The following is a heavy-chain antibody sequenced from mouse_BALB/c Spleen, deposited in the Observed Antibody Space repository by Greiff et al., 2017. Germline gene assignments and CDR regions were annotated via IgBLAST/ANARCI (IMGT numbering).Heavy chain of an antibody. J-gene: IGHJ3*01. CDR2: IYPSDSYT. D-gene: IGHD4-1*01. Sequence: QGQLQQPWAELVRPGASVKLSCKASGYTFTSYWINWVKQRPGQGLEWIGNIYPSDSYTNYNQKFKDKATLTVDKSSSTAYMQLSSPTSEDSAVYYCTREGTGAWFAYWGQGTLVTVSA. CDR1: GYTFTSYW. CDR3: TREGTGAWFAY. V-gene: IGHV1-69*02.